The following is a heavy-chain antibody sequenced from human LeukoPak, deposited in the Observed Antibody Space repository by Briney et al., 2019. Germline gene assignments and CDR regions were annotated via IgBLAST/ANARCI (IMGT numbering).Heavy chain of an antibody. Sequence: GASVKVSCKASGGTFSGYAISWVRQAPGQGLEWMGGIIPIFGTANYAQKFQGRVTITADESTSTAYMELSSLRSEDTAVYYCAREEGGSYLPHWYFDLWGRGTLVTVSS. CDR1: GGTFSGYA. V-gene: IGHV1-69*13. D-gene: IGHD1-26*01. CDR3: AREEGGSYLPHWYFDL. CDR2: IIPIFGTA. J-gene: IGHJ2*01.